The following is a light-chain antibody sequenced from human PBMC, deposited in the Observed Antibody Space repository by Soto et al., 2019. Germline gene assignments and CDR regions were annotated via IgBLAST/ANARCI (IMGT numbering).Light chain of an antibody. V-gene: IGLV1-40*01. CDR1: SSNIGAGYV. CDR3: QSYDSSLRGV. CDR2: GNS. Sequence: QSVLTQPPSVSGAPGQRVTISCTGSSSNIGAGYVVHWYQQLPGTAPKLLIYGNSNRPSGVPDRFSGSKSGTSASLAITGLQAEDEADYYCQSYDSSLRGVFGTGTKVTVL. J-gene: IGLJ1*01.